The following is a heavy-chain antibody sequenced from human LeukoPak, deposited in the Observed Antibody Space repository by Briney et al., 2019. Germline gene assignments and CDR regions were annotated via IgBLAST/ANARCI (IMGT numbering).Heavy chain of an antibody. J-gene: IGHJ4*02. V-gene: IGHV3-23*01. CDR3: AKDLPDYGDYIEGY. D-gene: IGHD4-17*01. Sequence: GGSLRLSWAASGFTFSRFAMSLVRQAPGKGLELVSTISGSGGTTNYADSVKGRFTFSRDNSKNTLYLQMNSLRAEDTAVYYCAKDLPDYGDYIEGYWGQGTLVTVSS. CDR1: GFTFSRFA. CDR2: ISGSGGTT.